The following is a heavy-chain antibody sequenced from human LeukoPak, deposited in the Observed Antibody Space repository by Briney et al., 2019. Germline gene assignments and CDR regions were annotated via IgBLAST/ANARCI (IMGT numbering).Heavy chain of an antibody. J-gene: IGHJ6*03. D-gene: IGHD1-26*01. Sequence: TGGSLRLSCAASGFTFRSHAMGWVRRAPGKGLEWVAAISGSGGSAYYADSVKGRFTISGDISKNTLYLLMNSLRAEDAAVYYCAKAAQWELLSGLGYMDVWGKGTTVTVSS. CDR3: AKAAQWELLSGLGYMDV. V-gene: IGHV3-23*01. CDR1: GFTFRSHA. CDR2: ISGSGGSA.